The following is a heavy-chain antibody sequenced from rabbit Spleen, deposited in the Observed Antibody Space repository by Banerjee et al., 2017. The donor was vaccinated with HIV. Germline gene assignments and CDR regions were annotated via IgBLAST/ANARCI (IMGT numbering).Heavy chain of an antibody. CDR1: GFSLSRYW. CDR2: IDTGSSANT. D-gene: IGHD4-1*01. V-gene: IGHV1S40*01. Sequence: QSLEESGGDLVKPGASLTLTCTASGFSLSRYWMSWVRQAPGKGLEWIGCIDTGSSANTYYASWVNGRFTITRSTSLNTVTLQMTSLTAADTATYFCARDLTGVIGWNFGWWGPGTLVTVS. CDR3: ARDLTGVIGWNFGW. J-gene: IGHJ6*01.